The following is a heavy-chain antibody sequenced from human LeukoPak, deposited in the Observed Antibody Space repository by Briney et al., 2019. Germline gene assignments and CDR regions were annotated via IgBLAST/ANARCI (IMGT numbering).Heavy chain of an antibody. CDR1: GGSISSYY. V-gene: IGHV4-59*08. CDR2: IYYSGST. J-gene: IGHJ4*02. D-gene: IGHD3-22*01. CDR3: ARGGHDSSGFWRDY. Sequence: PSETLSLTCTVSGGSISSYYWSWIRQPPGKGLEWIGYIYYSGSTNYNPSLKSRVTISVDTSKNQFSLKLSSVTAADTAVYYCARGGHDSSGFWRDYWGQGTLVTVSS.